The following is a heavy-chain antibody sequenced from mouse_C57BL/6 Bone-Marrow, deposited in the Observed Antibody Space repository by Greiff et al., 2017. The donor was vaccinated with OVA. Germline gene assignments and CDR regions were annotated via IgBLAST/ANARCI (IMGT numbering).Heavy chain of an antibody. CDR1: GFSLTSYG. D-gene: IGHD2-5*01. V-gene: IGHV2-5*01. Sequence: QVQLKEPGPGLVQPSQRLSITCTVSGFSLTSYGVHWVRQSPGKGLEWLGVIWRGGSTDYNAAFMSRLSITKDNSKLQVFFKMNSLQADDTAIYYCDKKGNYSNRYAMDYLGQGTSVTVSS. CDR3: DKKGNYSNRYAMDY. J-gene: IGHJ4*01. CDR2: IWRGGST.